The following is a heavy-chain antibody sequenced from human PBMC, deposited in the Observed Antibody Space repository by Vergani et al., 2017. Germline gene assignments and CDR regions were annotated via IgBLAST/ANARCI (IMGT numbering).Heavy chain of an antibody. CDR1: GFIFSDYH. CDR2: ISDGGETK. J-gene: IGHJ5*02. CDR3: GRKQSPASLMDKPIDI. V-gene: IGHV3-11*01. Sequence: QVQLVASGGGLVRPGGSLRLSCAASGFIFSDYHMTWIRQTPGKGLEWLAHISDGGETKMYAESLKGRFTVSRDNTKNLLILQMKTLKVDDTATYYCGRKQSPASLMDKPIDIWGQGTLVTVSS. D-gene: IGHD1/OR15-1a*01.